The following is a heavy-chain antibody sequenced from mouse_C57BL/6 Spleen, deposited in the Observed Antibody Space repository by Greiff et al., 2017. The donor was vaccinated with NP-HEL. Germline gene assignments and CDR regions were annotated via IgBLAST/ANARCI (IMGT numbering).Heavy chain of an antibody. CDR2: IYPGDGDT. CDR3: ARGGSSYVDY. Sequence: QVQLKQSGPELVKPGASVKISCKASGYAFSSSWMNWVKQRPGKGLEWIGRIYPGDGDTNYNGKFKGKATLTADKSSSTAYMQLSSLTSEDSAVYFCARGGSSYVDYWGQGTTLTVSS. D-gene: IGHD1-1*01. CDR1: GYAFSSSW. J-gene: IGHJ2*01. V-gene: IGHV1-82*01.